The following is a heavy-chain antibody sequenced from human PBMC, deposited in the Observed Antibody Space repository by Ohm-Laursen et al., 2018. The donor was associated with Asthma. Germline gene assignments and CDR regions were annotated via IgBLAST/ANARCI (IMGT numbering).Heavy chain of an antibody. J-gene: IGHJ4*02. Sequence: SLRLSCAASGYSFSLYSIHWIRQAPGKGLQWAASISTASTFIYYADSVKGRFTISRDNSKNTLYLQMNSLRADDTAVYYCARDSIVGSNGYYGVSYYIDYWGQGTQLTVSS. CDR1: GYSFSLYS. V-gene: IGHV3-21*01. CDR2: ISTASTFI. D-gene: IGHD3-22*01. CDR3: ARDSIVGSNGYYGVSYYIDY.